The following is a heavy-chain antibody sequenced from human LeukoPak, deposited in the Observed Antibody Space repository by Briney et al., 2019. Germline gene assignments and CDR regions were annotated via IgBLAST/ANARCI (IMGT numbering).Heavy chain of an antibody. CDR2: IRYDGSIK. J-gene: IGHJ3*02. Sequence: GGSLRLSCAASGFTFNNYGMHWVRQAPGKGLEWVTFIRYDGSIKYYRDSVKGRFTISRDNSKNTLYLQMNSLRAEDTAVYYCATSQTTSGRYGNAFDIWGQGTMVTVSS. CDR1: GFTFNNYG. D-gene: IGHD6-19*01. V-gene: IGHV3-30*02. CDR3: ATSQTTSGRYGNAFDI.